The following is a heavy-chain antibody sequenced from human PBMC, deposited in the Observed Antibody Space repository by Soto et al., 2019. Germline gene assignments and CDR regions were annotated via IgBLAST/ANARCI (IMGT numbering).Heavy chain of an antibody. J-gene: IGHJ4*02. Sequence: LSLTCTVSGGSVSRDSNFWSWIRQPPGKGLEWIGYIYYSGPSRYNPSLESRVTISIDSSKNQVSLTLTSVTAADTAVYYCARGYSHYAHWGRGTLVTVSS. CDR1: GGSVSRDSNF. CDR2: IYYSGPS. D-gene: IGHD4-4*01. V-gene: IGHV4-61*01. CDR3: ARGYSHYAH.